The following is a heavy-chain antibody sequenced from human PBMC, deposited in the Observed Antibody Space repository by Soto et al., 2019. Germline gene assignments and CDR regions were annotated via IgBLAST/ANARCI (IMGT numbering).Heavy chain of an antibody. D-gene: IGHD3-9*01. CDR2: IYYSGTT. CDR1: GGSISSSSYY. J-gene: IGHJ4*02. Sequence: PSETRSLTCTVSGGSISSSSYYWGWIRQPPGKGLVWIGSIYYSGTTYYSPSLKSRVTISVDTSKSQFSLKLSSVTAADTSVYYCARHRGYYDMVTGYYTEHNFDYWGQGTLVTVSS. CDR3: ARHRGYYDMVTGYYTEHNFDY. V-gene: IGHV4-39*01.